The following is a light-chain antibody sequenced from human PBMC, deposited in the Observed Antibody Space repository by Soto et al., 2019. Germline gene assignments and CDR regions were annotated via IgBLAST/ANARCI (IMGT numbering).Light chain of an antibody. CDR2: EVN. CDR1: SSDVGGYNY. V-gene: IGLV2-8*01. Sequence: QSALTQPPSASGSPGQSVTISCTGTSSDVGGYNYVSWYQQHPGKAPKVMIYEVNKRPSGVPDRFSGSKSGNTASLTVSGLQGEYEADYFFKSYTGINNWVFGGGTKLTVL. CDR3: KSYTGINNWV. J-gene: IGLJ3*02.